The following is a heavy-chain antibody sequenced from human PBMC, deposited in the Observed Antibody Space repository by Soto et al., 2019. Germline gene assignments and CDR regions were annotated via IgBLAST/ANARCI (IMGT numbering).Heavy chain of an antibody. D-gene: IGHD1-26*01. V-gene: IGHV5-10-1*01. CDR1: GYSFTTYW. J-gene: IGHJ6*02. CDR2: IDPGDSST. Sequence: GGSLKISCRGSGYSFTTYWISWVRQMPWKGLEWMGKIDPGDSSTNYSPSFRGHITISVDRSINTAHLQFSSLKAADTAVYYCARLEKWYYNYYGLDVWGQGTMVTVSS. CDR3: ARLEKWYYNYYGLDV.